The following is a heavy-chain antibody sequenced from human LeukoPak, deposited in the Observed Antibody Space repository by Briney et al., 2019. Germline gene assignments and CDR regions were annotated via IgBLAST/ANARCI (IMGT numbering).Heavy chain of an antibody. D-gene: IGHD4-23*01. CDR1: GFTFSSSA. CDR3: AKAGPTTVVTRNYFDY. CDR2: ISASGGST. J-gene: IGHJ4*02. V-gene: IGHV3-23*01. Sequence: PGGSLRLSCAASGFTFSSSAMSWVRQVPGKGLEWVSGISASGGSTYYADSVKGRFTISRDNSKNTLYLQMNSLRAEDTAVYYCAKAGPTTVVTRNYFDYWGQGTLVTVSS.